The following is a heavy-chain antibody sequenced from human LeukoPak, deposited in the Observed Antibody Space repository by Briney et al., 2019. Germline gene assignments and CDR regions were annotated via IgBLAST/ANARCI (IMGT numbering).Heavy chain of an antibody. J-gene: IGHJ4*02. CDR2: ISSSSSYI. CDR1: GFTFSSYS. V-gene: IGHV3-21*01. CDR3: ARDSMVRGVIITRFFDY. D-gene: IGHD3-10*01. Sequence: GGSLRLSCAASGFTFSSYSMNWVRQAPGKGLEWVSSISSSSSYIYYADSVKGRFTISRDNAKNSLYLQMNSRRAEDTAVYYCARDSMVRGVIITRFFDYWGQGTLVTVSS.